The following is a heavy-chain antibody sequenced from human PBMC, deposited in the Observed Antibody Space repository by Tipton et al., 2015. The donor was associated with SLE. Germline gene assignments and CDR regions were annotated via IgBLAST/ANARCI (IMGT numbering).Heavy chain of an antibody. CDR3: ARDVDYYDSSGVLFEY. V-gene: IGHV4-39*07. CDR2: IYYSGST. D-gene: IGHD3-22*01. J-gene: IGHJ4*02. Sequence: TLSLTCTVSGGSISSSSYYWGWIRQPPGKGLEWIGSIYYSGSTYYNPSLKSRVTISVDTSKNQFSLKLSSVTAADTAVYYCARDVDYYDSSGVLFEYWGQGTLVTVSS. CDR1: GGSISSSSYY.